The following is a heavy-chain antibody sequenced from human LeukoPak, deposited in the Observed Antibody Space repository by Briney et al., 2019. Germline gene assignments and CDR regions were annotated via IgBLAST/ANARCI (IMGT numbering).Heavy chain of an antibody. CDR1: GGSISSYY. CDR2: IYYSGST. V-gene: IGHV4-59*08. J-gene: IGHJ3*02. CDR3: ASETSADALDI. Sequence: SETLSLTCTVSGGSISSYYWSWIRQPPGKGLEWIGYIYYSGSTNYNPSLKSRITMSVDTSKNQFSLKLSSVTAADTAVYYCASETSADALDIWGQGTMVTVSS.